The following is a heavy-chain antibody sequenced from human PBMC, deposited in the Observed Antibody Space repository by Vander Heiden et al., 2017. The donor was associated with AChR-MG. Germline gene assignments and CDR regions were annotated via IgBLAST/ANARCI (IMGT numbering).Heavy chain of an antibody. CDR1: GGTFSSYA. D-gene: IGHD6-19*01. J-gene: IGHJ4*02. V-gene: IGHV1-69*06. CDR2: IIPIFGTA. Sequence: QVQLVQSGAEVKKPGSSVQVSCQASGGTFSSYAISWVRQAPRQGLEWMGGIIPIFGTANYAQKFQGRVTITADKSTSTAYMELSSLRSEDTAVYYCATASGIAVAGTVPGYWGQGTLVTVSS. CDR3: ATASGIAVAGTVPGY.